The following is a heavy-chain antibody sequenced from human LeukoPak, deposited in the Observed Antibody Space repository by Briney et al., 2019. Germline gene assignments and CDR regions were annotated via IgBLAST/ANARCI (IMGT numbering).Heavy chain of an antibody. CDR2: FDPEDGET. J-gene: IGHJ4*02. D-gene: IGHD3-10*01. V-gene: IGHV1-24*01. Sequence: ASVKVSCKVSGYTLTELSMHWVRQAPGKGLEWMGGFDPEDGETIYAQKFQGRVTMTEDTSTDTAYMELSSLRSEDTAVYYCATIYYGSGSYYTSKGFDYWGQGTLVTVSS. CDR1: GYTLTELS. CDR3: ATIYYGSGSYYTSKGFDY.